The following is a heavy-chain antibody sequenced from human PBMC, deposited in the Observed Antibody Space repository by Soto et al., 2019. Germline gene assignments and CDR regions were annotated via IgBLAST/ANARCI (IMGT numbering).Heavy chain of an antibody. D-gene: IGHD3-3*01. CDR1: GLTFSSYS. Sequence: PGESLRLSCAASGLTFSSYSMNWVRQAPGKGLEWVSSISSSSSYIYYADSVKGRFTISRDNAKNSLYLQMNSLRAEDTAVYYCARDLHDFWSAIYGMDVWGQGTTVTVSS. CDR3: ARDLHDFWSAIYGMDV. V-gene: IGHV3-21*01. CDR2: ISSSSSYI. J-gene: IGHJ6*02.